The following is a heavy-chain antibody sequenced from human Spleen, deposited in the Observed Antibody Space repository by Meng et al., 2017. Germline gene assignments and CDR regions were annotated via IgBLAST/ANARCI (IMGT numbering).Heavy chain of an antibody. CDR3: AANRDGFDP. Sequence: QVRLQQWGAGLLRPSETLSLTCDFNGGSSSNYYWTWIRQPPGKGLEWIGEVSHSGSTSYNPSLKSRVTISVDTSQNQFSLKLSSVTAADTAVYYCAANRDGFDPWGQGTLVTVSS. V-gene: IGHV4-34*01. CDR2: VSHSGST. CDR1: GGSSSNYY. J-gene: IGHJ5*02.